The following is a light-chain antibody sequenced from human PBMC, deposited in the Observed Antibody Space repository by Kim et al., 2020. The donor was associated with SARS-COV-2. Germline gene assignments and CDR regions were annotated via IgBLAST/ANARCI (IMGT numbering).Light chain of an antibody. CDR2: DNN. CDR3: GTWDSSLSAWV. CDR1: TSNIGNNY. V-gene: IGLV1-51*01. Sequence: GQNVTISCYGSTSNIGNNYVSWYQQLPGTAPKLLIYDNNKRPSGIPDRFSGSKSGTSATLGITGLQTGDEADYYCGTWDSSLSAWVFGTGTKVTVL. J-gene: IGLJ1*01.